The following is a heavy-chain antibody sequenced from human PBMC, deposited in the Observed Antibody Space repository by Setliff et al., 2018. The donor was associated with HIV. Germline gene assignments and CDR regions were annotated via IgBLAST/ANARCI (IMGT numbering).Heavy chain of an antibody. CDR1: GGSISSNTYY. D-gene: IGHD3-9*01. V-gene: IGHV4-39*01. CDR2: IYYSGST. Sequence: SETLSLTCAVSGGSISSNTYYWGWIRQPPGKGLEWIGSIYYSGSTYYNPSLKRRVTISVDTPKNQFSLKLSSVTAADTAVYYCARQGAGIQVRYFDWPWDPWTLDFDIWGRGTLGTVSS. CDR3: ARQGAGIQVRYFDWPWDPWTLDFDI. J-gene: IGHJ2*01.